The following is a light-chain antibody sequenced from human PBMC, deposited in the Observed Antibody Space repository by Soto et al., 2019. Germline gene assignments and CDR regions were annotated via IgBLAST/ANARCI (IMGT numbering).Light chain of an antibody. CDR3: QTWGTGINWV. CDR2: LNSDGSH. J-gene: IGLJ3*02. CDR1: SGHSSYA. Sequence: QAVVTQSPSASASLGASVKLTGTLSSGHSSYAIAWHQQQPEKGPRYLMKLNSDGSHSKGDGIPDRFSGSSSGAERYLTISSLQSEDEADYYCQTWGTGINWVFGGGTKLTVL. V-gene: IGLV4-69*01.